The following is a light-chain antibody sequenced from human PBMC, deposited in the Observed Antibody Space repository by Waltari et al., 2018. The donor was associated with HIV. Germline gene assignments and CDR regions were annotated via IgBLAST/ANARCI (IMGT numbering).Light chain of an antibody. V-gene: IGLV3-10*01. CDR3: YSTEGDDSHRGV. Sequence: SYELTQPPSVSVSPQQTATILCSGTPLAKNSAYWYRQKSGQAPMLVIYGDNNRPSGIPDRFSACRSGTVATLTISGAQVEDEGDYYCYSTEGDDSHRGVFGTGTTVTVL. CDR1: PLAKNS. J-gene: IGLJ1*01. CDR2: GDN.